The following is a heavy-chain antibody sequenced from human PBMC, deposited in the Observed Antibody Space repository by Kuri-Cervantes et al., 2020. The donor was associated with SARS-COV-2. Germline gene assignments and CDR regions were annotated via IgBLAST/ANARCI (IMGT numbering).Heavy chain of an antibody. CDR3: ARVSPISYYYDSSGYLDY. J-gene: IGHJ4*02. Sequence: ASVKVSCKAPATTFPNYDINWVRQATGQGLEWMGWINPNSGGTNYAQKFQGRVTMTRDTSISTAYMELSRLRSDDTAVYYCARVSPISYYYDSSGYLDYWGQGTLVTVSS. V-gene: IGHV1-2*02. CDR1: ATTFPNYD. CDR2: INPNSGGT. D-gene: IGHD3-22*01.